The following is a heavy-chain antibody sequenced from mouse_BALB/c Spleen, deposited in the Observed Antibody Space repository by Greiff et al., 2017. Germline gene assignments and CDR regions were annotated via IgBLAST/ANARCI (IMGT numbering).Heavy chain of an antibody. D-gene: IGHD2-2*01. CDR2: VNPYNGGT. V-gene: IGHV1-19*01. CDR1: GYTFTDYY. Sequence: VQLQQSGPELVKPGASVKMSCKASGYTFTDYYMDWVKQSHGQSFEWIGRVNPYNGGTSYNQKFKGKATLTVDKSSSTAYMELNSLTSEDSAVYYCARTGYDGDGFAYWGQGTLVTVSA. CDR3: ARTGYDGDGFAY. J-gene: IGHJ3*01.